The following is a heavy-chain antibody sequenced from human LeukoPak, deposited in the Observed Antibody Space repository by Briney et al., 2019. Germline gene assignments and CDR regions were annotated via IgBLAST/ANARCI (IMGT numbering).Heavy chain of an antibody. CDR1: GGSISSSHYY. CDR2: IYYSGST. V-gene: IGHV4-39*07. Sequence: SETLSLTCTVSGGSISSSHYYWGWIRQPPGKGLEWIGSIYYSGSTYYNPSLKSRVTISVDTSKNQFSLKLSSVTAADTAVYYCARYTWSTPYYFDYWGQGTLVTVSS. D-gene: IGHD5/OR15-5a*01. J-gene: IGHJ4*02. CDR3: ARYTWSTPYYFDY.